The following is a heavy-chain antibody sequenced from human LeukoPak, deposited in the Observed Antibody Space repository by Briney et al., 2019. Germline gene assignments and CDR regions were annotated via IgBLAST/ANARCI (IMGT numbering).Heavy chain of an antibody. D-gene: IGHD3-3*01. CDR2: ISAYNGNT. V-gene: IGHV1-18*01. Sequence: GASVKVSCKASGYTFTRYGISWVRQAPGQGLEWMGWISAYNGNTNYAQKLQGRVTMTTDTSTSTAYMELRSLRSDDTAVYYCARERSFWSGYYVPFSYYYMDVWGKGTTVTVSS. CDR1: GYTFTRYG. CDR3: ARERSFWSGYYVPFSYYYMDV. J-gene: IGHJ6*03.